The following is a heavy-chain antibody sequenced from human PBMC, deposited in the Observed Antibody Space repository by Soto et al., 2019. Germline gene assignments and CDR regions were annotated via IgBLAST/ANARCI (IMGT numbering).Heavy chain of an antibody. CDR3: AGDQGHYYYGMAV. V-gene: IGHV4-4*07. CDR2: IYTGGST. Sequence: NPSETLSLTCSVSGDSISNYYWNWIRQPAGQGLEWIGRIYTGGSTNYNPSLKSRVTMSVDTSKNQFSLKLTSLTAADTAVYFCAGDQGHYYYGMAVWGQGTTVTVSS. CDR1: GDSISNYY. J-gene: IGHJ6*02.